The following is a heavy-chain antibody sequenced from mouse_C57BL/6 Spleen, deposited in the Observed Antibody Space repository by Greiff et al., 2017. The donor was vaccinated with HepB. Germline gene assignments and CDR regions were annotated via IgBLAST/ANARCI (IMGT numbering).Heavy chain of an antibody. V-gene: IGHV1-50*01. J-gene: IGHJ3*01. CDR1: GYTFTSYW. Sequence: QVQLQQSGAELVKPGASVKLSCKASGYTFTSYWMQWVKQRPGQGLEWIGEIDPSDSYTNYNQKFKGKATLTVDTSSSTAYMQLSSLTSEDSAVYYCARGGNYVWFAYWGQGTLVTVSA. CDR2: IDPSDSYT. D-gene: IGHD2-1*01. CDR3: ARGGNYVWFAY.